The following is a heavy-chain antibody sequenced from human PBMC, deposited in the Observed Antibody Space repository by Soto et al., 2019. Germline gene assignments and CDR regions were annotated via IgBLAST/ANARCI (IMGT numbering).Heavy chain of an antibody. J-gene: IGHJ4*02. CDR2: ISAYNGNT. V-gene: IGHV1-18*01. CDR1: GYTFTSHG. Sequence: QVQLVQSGAEVKKPGASVKVSCKASGYTFTSHGISWVRQAPGQGLEWMGWISAYNGNTNYAQKLXXRXXMTTDTSTSTASMELRSLRSDDTAVYYCARAGSGWYWDFDYWGQGTLVTVSS. CDR3: ARAGSGWYWDFDY. D-gene: IGHD6-19*01.